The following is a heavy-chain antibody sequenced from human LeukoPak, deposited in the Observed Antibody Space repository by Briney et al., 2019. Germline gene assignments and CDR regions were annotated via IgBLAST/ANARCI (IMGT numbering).Heavy chain of an antibody. CDR3: AIKIGGGGSSWYSYFDY. Sequence: PGGSLRLSCAASGFTFSNYAMNWVRQGPGKGLEWVSGISGSGGSTNYADSVKGRFTISRDNAKNSLYLQMNSLRAEDTAVYYCAIKIGGGGSSWYSYFDYWGQGTLVTVSS. V-gene: IGHV3-23*01. CDR2: ISGSGGST. D-gene: IGHD6-13*01. J-gene: IGHJ4*02. CDR1: GFTFSNYA.